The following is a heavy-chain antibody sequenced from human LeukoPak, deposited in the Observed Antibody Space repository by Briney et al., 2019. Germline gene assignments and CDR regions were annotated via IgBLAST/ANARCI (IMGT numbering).Heavy chain of an antibody. CDR1: GGSISSSTYY. CDR2: IYYSART. CDR3: ARQKGYSSGWYDYYYYMDG. Sequence: SETLSLTCTVSGGSISSSTYYWGCIRPPPGKGLEWVGCIYYSARTYYNPSLKSRVTISVDTYKNQFSLKLSSVTAGDAAVYYCARQKGYSSGWYDYYYYMDGWGKGTTVTISS. V-gene: IGHV4-39*01. J-gene: IGHJ6*03. D-gene: IGHD6-19*01.